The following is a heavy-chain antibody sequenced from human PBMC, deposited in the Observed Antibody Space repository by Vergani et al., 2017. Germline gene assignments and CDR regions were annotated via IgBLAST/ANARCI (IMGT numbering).Heavy chain of an antibody. D-gene: IGHD3-10*01. J-gene: IGHJ6*02. CDR3: AKDMVRGVIITYGMDV. Sequence: VQLVESGGGLVQPGGSLRLSCAASGFTFSSYEMNWVRQAPGKGLEWVAVISYDGSNKYYADSVKRRFTISRNNSKNTLYLQMNSLRAEDTAVYYWAKDMVRGVIITYGMDVWGQGTTVTVSS. CDR2: ISYDGSNK. V-gene: IGHV3-30*18. CDR1: GFTFSSYE.